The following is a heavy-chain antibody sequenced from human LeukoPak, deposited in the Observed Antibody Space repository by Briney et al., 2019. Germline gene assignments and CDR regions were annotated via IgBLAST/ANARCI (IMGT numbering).Heavy chain of an antibody. Sequence: ASVKVSCKVSGYTLTELSMHWARQAPGKGLEWMGGFDPEDGETIYAQKFQGRVTMTEDTSTDTAYMELSSLRSEDTAVYYCATGHRPSDSSGYLYWGQGTLVTVSS. CDR3: ATGHRPSDSSGYLY. V-gene: IGHV1-24*01. CDR1: GYTLTELS. D-gene: IGHD3-22*01. CDR2: FDPEDGET. J-gene: IGHJ4*02.